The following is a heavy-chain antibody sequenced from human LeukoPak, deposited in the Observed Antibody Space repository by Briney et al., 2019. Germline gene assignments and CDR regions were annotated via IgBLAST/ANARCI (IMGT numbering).Heavy chain of an antibody. J-gene: IGHJ4*02. CDR2: INPSGGST. Sequence: GASVKVSCKASGYTFTSYYIHWVRRAPGQGLEWMGIINPSGGSTSYAQKFQGRVTMTRDTSTSTVYMELSSLRSEDTAVYYCAKDHRIAVAEYYFDYWGQGTLVTVSS. V-gene: IGHV1-46*01. CDR1: GYTFTSYY. D-gene: IGHD6-19*01. CDR3: AKDHRIAVAEYYFDY.